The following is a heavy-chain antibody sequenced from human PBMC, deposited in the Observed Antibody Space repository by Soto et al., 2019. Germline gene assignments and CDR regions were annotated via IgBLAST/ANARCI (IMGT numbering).Heavy chain of an antibody. D-gene: IGHD1-7*01. CDR2: ISAYNGNT. V-gene: IGHV1-18*01. Sequence: ASEKVSCKASGYTFTSYGISWVRQAPGQGLEWMGWISAYNGNTNYAQKLQGRVTMTTDTSTSTAYMELRSLRSDDTAVYYCARDQGYNWNYGPRYAFDIWGQGTMVTVSS. CDR3: ARDQGYNWNYGPRYAFDI. CDR1: GYTFTSYG. J-gene: IGHJ3*02.